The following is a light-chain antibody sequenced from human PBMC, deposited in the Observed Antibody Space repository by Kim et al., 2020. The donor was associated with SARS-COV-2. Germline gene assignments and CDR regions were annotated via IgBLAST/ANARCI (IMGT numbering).Light chain of an antibody. Sequence: ETVMTQSPATLSVSPGETVTLSCRASQSISTNLAWYQHKPGQAPRLLIYDASTRATGIPARFSGSGSGTEFTLPISSLQSEDFAVYYCQHYNNWPSERFGQGTKVDIK. CDR1: QSISTN. CDR2: DAS. CDR3: QHYNNWPSER. V-gene: IGKV3-15*01. J-gene: IGKJ1*01.